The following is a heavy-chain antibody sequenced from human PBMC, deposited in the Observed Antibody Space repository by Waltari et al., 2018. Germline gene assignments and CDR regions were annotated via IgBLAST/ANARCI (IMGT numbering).Heavy chain of an antibody. CDR3: ARDARGRGY. Sequence: QLQLQESGPGLVKPSETLSLTCTVSGGSISSRSYYWGGIRQPPGKGLEWIGSIYYSGSTYYNPSLKSRVTISVDTSKNQFSLKLSSVTAADTAVYYCARDARGRGYWGQGTLVTVSS. CDR1: GGSISSRSYY. D-gene: IGHD1-26*01. CDR2: IYYSGST. V-gene: IGHV4-39*07. J-gene: IGHJ4*02.